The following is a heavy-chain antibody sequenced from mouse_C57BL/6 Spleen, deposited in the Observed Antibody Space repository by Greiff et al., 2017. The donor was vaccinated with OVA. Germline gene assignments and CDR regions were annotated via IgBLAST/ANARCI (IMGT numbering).Heavy chain of an antibody. Sequence: EVQLQQSGPELVKPGASVKIPCKASGYTFTDYNMDWVKQSHGKSLEWIGDINPNNGGTIYNQKFKGKATLTVDKSSSTAYMELRSLTSEDTAVYYCARRDDYDGDGDYYAMDYWGQGTSVTVSS. CDR2: INPNNGGT. J-gene: IGHJ4*01. V-gene: IGHV1-18*01. CDR3: ARRDDYDGDGDYYAMDY. D-gene: IGHD2-4*01. CDR1: GYTFTDYN.